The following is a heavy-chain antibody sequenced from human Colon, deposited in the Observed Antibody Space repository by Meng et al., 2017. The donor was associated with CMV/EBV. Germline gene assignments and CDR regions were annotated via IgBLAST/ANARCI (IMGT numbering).Heavy chain of an antibody. J-gene: IGHJ3*02. CDR3: ARGSSNWNYRSAFDI. CDR2: INHNSGGT. Sequence: ASVTVSCKASGYTFTGYYLHWVRQAPGQGLEWMGWINHNSGGTNYAQKVQGRVTMTRDTSISTAYMELSRLRSDDTAVYYCARGSSNWNYRSAFDIWGQGTMVTVSS. D-gene: IGHD1-7*01. CDR1: GYTFTGYY. V-gene: IGHV1-2*02.